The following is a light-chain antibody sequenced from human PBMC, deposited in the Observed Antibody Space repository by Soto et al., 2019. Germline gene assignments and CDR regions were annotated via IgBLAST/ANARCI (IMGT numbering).Light chain of an antibody. CDR1: QSISNW. V-gene: IGKV1-5*01. CDR2: HAS. CDR3: QQYNTYS. J-gene: IGKJ1*01. Sequence: DMQMTHVRSTLSSSVGPRDKITCRASQSISNWLAWYQQKPGTAPKLLIYHASTLESGVPSRFSGSGPGTEFSLTISSLQPDDFATYYCQQYNTYSFGQGTKVDI.